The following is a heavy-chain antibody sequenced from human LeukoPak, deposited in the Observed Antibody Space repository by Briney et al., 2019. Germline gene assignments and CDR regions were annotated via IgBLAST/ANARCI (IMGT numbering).Heavy chain of an antibody. CDR2: VSPGGST. CDR3: ARVNQMVRGGFDY. Sequence: SETLSLTCAMHSESSGGDDWTWIRQPPGKGLEWIGEVSPGGSTRYNPSLRSRVTISADTSKNQFSLKLNSLTAADTAVYYCARVNQMVRGGFDYWGQGTLVTVSS. D-gene: IGHD3-10*01. CDR1: SESSGGDD. J-gene: IGHJ4*02. V-gene: IGHV4-34*01.